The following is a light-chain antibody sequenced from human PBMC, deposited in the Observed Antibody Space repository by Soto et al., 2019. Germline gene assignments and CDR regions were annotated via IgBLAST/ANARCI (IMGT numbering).Light chain of an antibody. J-gene: IGKJ1*01. CDR3: QQYGSSPKT. CDR1: QSVSSSY. V-gene: IGKV3-20*01. Sequence: EIVLTQSPGTLSLSPGGRATLSCRASQSVSSSYLAWYQQKPGQAPRLLIYGASSRATGIPDRFSGSGSGTDFTLTISRLEPEDFAVYYCQQYGSSPKTFGQGTNVDIK. CDR2: GAS.